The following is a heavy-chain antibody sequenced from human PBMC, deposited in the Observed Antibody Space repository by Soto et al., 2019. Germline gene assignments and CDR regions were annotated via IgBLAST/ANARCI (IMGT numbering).Heavy chain of an antibody. CDR3: AKDAKILDWLPTSYYFDF. D-gene: IGHD3-9*01. J-gene: IGHJ4*02. CDR1: GLSFSSYA. Sequence: EVQVLESGGGLAQPGRSLRLSCAVSGLSFSSYAMTWVRQSPGKGLEWVSSISRSGNSTYSADSVRGRFTISRDNSKNTLYLQMNSLRPEDTAVYYCAKDAKILDWLPTSYYFDFWGQGTLVTVSS. CDR2: ISRSGNST. V-gene: IGHV3-23*01.